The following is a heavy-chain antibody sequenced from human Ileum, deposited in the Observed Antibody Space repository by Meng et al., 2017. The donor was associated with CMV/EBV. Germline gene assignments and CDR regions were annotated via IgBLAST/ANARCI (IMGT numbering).Heavy chain of an antibody. D-gene: IGHD2-2*01. V-gene: IGHV4-34*01. CDR1: GYTFSSYS. CDR2: INHSGST. J-gene: IGHJ4*02. CDR3: ARGPGYCSSTSCLTSGFDY. Sequence: GSLRLSCRASGYTFSSYSMSWVRQAPGKGLEWIGEINHSGSTNYNPSLKSRVTISVDTSKNQFSLKLSSVTAADTAVYYCARGPGYCSSTSCLTSGFDYWGQGTLVTVSS.